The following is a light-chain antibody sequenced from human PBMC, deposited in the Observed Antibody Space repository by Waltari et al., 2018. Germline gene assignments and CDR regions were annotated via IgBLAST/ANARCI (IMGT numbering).Light chain of an antibody. CDR2: GAS. CDR1: QTVRTTH. Sequence: EIVLTQSPGTLSLSPGDRATLSCRASQTVRTTHLAWYQQKPGQAPTPLISGASSRATGIPDRFSGSGSGTDFSLTISSLEPEDFAVYYCQQYDISPLTFGGGTKVEIK. V-gene: IGKV3-20*01. CDR3: QQYDISPLT. J-gene: IGKJ4*01.